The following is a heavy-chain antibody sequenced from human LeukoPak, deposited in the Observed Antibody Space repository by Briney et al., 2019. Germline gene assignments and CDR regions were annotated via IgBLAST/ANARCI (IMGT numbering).Heavy chain of an antibody. D-gene: IGHD1-1*01. CDR2: IRGNGET. Sequence: GGSLRLSCAASGLSFSSFAMSWVRQGPARGLEWVSSIRGNGETFYADSVKGRFTISRDNSKNTLYLQMNSLRAEDTAVYYCAKASSNWNAYYFDYWGQGTLVTVSS. J-gene: IGHJ4*02. CDR3: AKASSNWNAYYFDY. V-gene: IGHV3-23*01. CDR1: GLSFSSFA.